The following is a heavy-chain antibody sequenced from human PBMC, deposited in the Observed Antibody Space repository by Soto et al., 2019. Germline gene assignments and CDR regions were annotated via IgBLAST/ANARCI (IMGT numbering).Heavy chain of an antibody. J-gene: IGHJ5*02. CDR3: AESPMVRGGGGFDP. CDR1: RFTFSTYA. Sequence: EVQLLESGGGLVQPGGSLRLSCAASRFTFSTYAMSWVRRAPGKGLEWVSDISGSGANTYYADSVKGRFTISRDNSKNTLYLQMNSLRAEATAVSDCAESPMVRGGGGFDPWGQGTLVTVSS. CDR2: ISGSGANT. V-gene: IGHV3-23*01. D-gene: IGHD3-10*01.